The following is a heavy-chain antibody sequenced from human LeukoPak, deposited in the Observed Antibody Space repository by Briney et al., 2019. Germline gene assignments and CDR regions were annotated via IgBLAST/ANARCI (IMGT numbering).Heavy chain of an antibody. V-gene: IGHV1-69*02. CDR2: IIPILGIA. CDR3: ARVKIAVEAWFDP. CDR1: GATFTSYT. D-gene: IGHD6-19*01. Sequence: ASVKVSCKASGATFTSYTISWVRQAPGQPPEWMGRIIPILGIANYAQKFQGRVTLTAHQSTSTAYMELSSPRSEDTAVYDCARVKIAVEAWFDPWGEGNLVTVSS. J-gene: IGHJ5*02.